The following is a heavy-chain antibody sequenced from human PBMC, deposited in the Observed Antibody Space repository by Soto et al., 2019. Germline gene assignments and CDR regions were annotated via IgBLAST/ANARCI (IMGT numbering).Heavy chain of an antibody. CDR2: INPRDDTT. Sequence: QVQLVQSGAEIKRPGASVRISCKTSGYTFTNNYIHWVRQAPGQGLEWMGIINPRDDTTYYTQTFQGRVTMTRDTSTSTVYMELSSLRSEDTAVYYCARVLQGRGRYDYWGQGTLVTVLS. CDR3: ARVLQGRGRYDY. D-gene: IGHD1-1*01. J-gene: IGHJ4*02. CDR1: GYTFTNNY. V-gene: IGHV1-46*01.